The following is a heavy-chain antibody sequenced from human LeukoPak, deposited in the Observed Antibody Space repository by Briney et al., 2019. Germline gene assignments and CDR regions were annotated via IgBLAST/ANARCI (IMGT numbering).Heavy chain of an antibody. CDR3: ATYFYDRSGYYPHFDY. V-gene: IGHV3-30-3*01. CDR2: ISYDGSNK. D-gene: IGHD3-22*01. J-gene: IGHJ4*02. Sequence: GGSLRLSCAASGFTFSSYAMHWVRQAPGKGLEWVAVISYDGSNKYYADSVKGRFTISRDNSKNTLYLQMNSLRAEDTAVYYCATYFYDRSGYYPHFDYWGQGTLVTVSS. CDR1: GFTFSSYA.